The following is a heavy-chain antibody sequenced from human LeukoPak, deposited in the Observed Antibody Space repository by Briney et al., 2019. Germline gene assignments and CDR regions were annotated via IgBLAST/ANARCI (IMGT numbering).Heavy chain of an antibody. CDR3: ARRRGYYDSSGYYGY. D-gene: IGHD3-22*01. CDR1: GFTFSSYW. CDR2: IKQDGSEK. V-gene: IGHV3-7*01. Sequence: GGSLRLSCAASGFTFSSYWMIWVRQAPGKGLEWVANIKQDGSEKYYVDSVKGRFTISRDNAKNSLYLQMNSLRAEDTAVYYCARRRGYYDSSGYYGYWGQGTLVTVSS. J-gene: IGHJ4*02.